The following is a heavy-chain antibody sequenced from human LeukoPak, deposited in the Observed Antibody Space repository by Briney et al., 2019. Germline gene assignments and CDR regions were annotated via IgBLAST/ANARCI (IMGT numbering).Heavy chain of an antibody. D-gene: IGHD6-19*01. V-gene: IGHV4-61*01. Sequence: PSEPLSLTCTVAGGAVSRGTYDWTWSRQPPGKGLGGVGYIYYSGSTNYSPSLKSRVTISVDTSKNQFSLKLSSVTATDPAVYYCARSRPVAGIVYFDYWGQGTLVTVSS. CDR1: GGAVSRGTYD. CDR2: IYYSGST. CDR3: ARSRPVAGIVYFDY. J-gene: IGHJ4*02.